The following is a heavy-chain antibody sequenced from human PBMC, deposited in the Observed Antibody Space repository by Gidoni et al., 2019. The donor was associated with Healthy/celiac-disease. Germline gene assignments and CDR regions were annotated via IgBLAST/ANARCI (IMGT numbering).Heavy chain of an antibody. CDR1: GFTFSSYA. CDR2: ISYDGSNK. CDR3: ARPGGYQRNGAFDY. J-gene: IGHJ4*02. Sequence: QVQLVESGGGVVQPGRSLRLSCAASGFTFSSYAMHWVRQAPGKGLEWVAVISYDGSNKYYADSVKGRFTISRDNSKNTLYLQMNSLRAEDTAVYYCARPGGYQRNGAFDYWGQGTLVTVSS. D-gene: IGHD2-2*01. V-gene: IGHV3-30*04.